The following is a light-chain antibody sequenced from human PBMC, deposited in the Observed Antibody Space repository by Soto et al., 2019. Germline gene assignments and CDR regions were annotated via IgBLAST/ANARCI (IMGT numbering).Light chain of an antibody. V-gene: IGKV3-11*01. Sequence: EIVFIQSPATLSLSPGVAATLSCSATRSVSSYLAGYQQKPGQAPRLLIYEASSRPTDIPARFSGSGSGTDFTLTISSLEPEDFALYYCQQHSNWSLTFGQGRRLEI. CDR3: QQHSNWSLT. J-gene: IGKJ5*01. CDR1: RSVSSY. CDR2: EAS.